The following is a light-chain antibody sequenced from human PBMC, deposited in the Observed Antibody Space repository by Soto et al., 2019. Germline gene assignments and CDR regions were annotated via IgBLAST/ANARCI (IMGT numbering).Light chain of an antibody. Sequence: QSVLTQPPSASGTPGQRVTISCSGSSFNVGGNTVNWYQQVTGTAPKFLINSNNQRPSGVPDRFSGSKSGTSASLAISGRQSEEEADYYCATWDDSLNGVVFGGGTKVTVL. CDR1: SFNVGGNT. V-gene: IGLV1-44*01. J-gene: IGLJ2*01. CDR3: ATWDDSLNGVV. CDR2: SNN.